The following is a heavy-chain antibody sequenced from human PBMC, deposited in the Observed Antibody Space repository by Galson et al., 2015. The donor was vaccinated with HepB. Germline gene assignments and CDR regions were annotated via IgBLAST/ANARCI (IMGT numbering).Heavy chain of an antibody. CDR3: ATPHGY. CDR2: ISYDGSNK. V-gene: IGHV3-30*04. CDR1: GFTFSSYA. J-gene: IGHJ4*02. Sequence: SLRLSCAASGFTFSSYAMHWVRQAPGKGLEWVAVISYDGSNKYYADSVKGRFTISRDNSKNTLYLQMNSLRAEDTAVYYCATPHGYWGQGTLVTVSS.